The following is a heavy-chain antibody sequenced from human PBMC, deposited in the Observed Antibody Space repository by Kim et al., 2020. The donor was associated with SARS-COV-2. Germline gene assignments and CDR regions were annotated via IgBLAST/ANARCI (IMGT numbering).Heavy chain of an antibody. D-gene: IGHD6-13*01. CDR3: AKGPIAPAGKSPFDY. Sequence: GGSLRLSCAASGFTISSYGMHWVRQAPGKGLEWVAVISYDGSNKYYADSVKGRFTISRDNSKNTLYLQMNSLRAEDTAVYYCAKGPIAPAGKSPFDYLG. V-gene: IGHV3-30*18. J-gene: IGHJ4*01. CDR1: GFTISSYG. CDR2: ISYDGSNK.